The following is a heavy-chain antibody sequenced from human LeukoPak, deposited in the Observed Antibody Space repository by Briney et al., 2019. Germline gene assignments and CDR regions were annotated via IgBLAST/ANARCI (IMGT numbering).Heavy chain of an antibody. CDR2: IRSDGSNK. J-gene: IGHJ5*02. D-gene: IGHD2-15*01. V-gene: IGHV3-30*02. CDR3: AKDTRGFDP. CDR1: GFSFSSYG. Sequence: GGSLRLSCAGSGFSFSSYGMHWVRQAPGKVLEWMAFIRSDGSNKYYADSVKGRFTISRDNSKNTLYLQMNSLRAEDTAVYFCAKDTRGFDPWGQGTPVSVSS.